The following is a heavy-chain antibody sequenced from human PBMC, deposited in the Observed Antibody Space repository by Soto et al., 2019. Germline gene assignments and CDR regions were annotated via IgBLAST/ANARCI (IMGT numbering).Heavy chain of an antibody. V-gene: IGHV4-30-4*01. CDR1: GGSIRSDFHY. D-gene: IGHD4-17*01. Sequence: QVQLQESGPGLVKPSQTLSLTCTVSGGSIRSDFHYWSWFRQPPGKGLEWIGNIYSSGSTYYNPSLKSQGSISVDTSKNQFSLKLSSVTAADTAVYYCARGPTVTTDYWGQGVLVTVSS. CDR2: IYSSGST. J-gene: IGHJ4*02. CDR3: ARGPTVTTDY.